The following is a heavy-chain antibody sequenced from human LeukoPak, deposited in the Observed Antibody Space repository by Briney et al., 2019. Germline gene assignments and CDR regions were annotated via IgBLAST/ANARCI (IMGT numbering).Heavy chain of an antibody. CDR1: GFTVSSNY. J-gene: IGHJ5*02. D-gene: IGHD1-26*01. Sequence: PGGSLRLSCAASGFTVSSNYMSWVRQAPGKGLEWVSAISASDGNTYYADSVKGRFTIARDSSSDTVSLQMNSLRDDDTAVYFCARHSDSGWNLLPSWFDTWGQGILVAVSS. CDR2: SASDGNT. V-gene: IGHV3-53*01. CDR3: ARHSDSGWNLLPSWFDT.